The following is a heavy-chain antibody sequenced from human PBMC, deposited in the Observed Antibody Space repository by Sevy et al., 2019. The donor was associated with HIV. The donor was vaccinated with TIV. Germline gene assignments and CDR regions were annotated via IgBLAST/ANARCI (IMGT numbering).Heavy chain of an antibody. J-gene: IGHJ6*02. D-gene: IGHD4-17*01. CDR1: GFTLSDYY. Sequence: GESLKISCAASGFTLSDYYVSWIRQAPGKGLEWVSYIDGDEDAIYYADSVKGRFTISRNNAKNSLYLRMNSLRADDTAVYYCARDHVKDGDLGDYYYHAMDVWGQGTTVTVSS. CDR2: IDGDEDAI. CDR3: ARDHVKDGDLGDYYYHAMDV. V-gene: IGHV3-11*01.